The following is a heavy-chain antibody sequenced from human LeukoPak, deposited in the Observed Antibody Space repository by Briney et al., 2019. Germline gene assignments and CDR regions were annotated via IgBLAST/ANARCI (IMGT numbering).Heavy chain of an antibody. CDR3: ARGLNNRKSGRRFDVFEI. D-gene: IGHD1-14*01. V-gene: IGHV4-59*01. CDR1: GGSISTYY. Sequence: PSETLSLTCTVSGGSISTYYWSWIRQPPGKGLEWIGYVYYSGSTNYNPSLRSRVTISADTSKNQFSLRLSSVTAADTAVYYCARGLNNRKSGRRFDVFEIWGQGTMVTVSS. J-gene: IGHJ3*02. CDR2: VYYSGST.